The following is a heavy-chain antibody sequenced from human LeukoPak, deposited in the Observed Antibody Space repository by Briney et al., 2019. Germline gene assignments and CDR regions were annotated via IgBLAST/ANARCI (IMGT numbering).Heavy chain of an antibody. CDR2: ITPNDGGT. V-gene: IGHV1-46*01. CDR3: ARVGHPGAFDI. J-gene: IGHJ3*02. CDR1: GYTFTNYF. Sequence: ASVKVSCKPSGYTFTNYFMHWVRQAPGQGLEWMGIITPNDGGTSYAQRFQGRVTMTRDTSTSTVHMELSSLRSEDTAVYYCARVGHPGAFDIWGQGTMVTVSS.